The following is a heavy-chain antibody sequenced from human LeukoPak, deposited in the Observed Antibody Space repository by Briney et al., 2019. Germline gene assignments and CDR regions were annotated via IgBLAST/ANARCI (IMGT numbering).Heavy chain of an antibody. J-gene: IGHJ4*02. CDR1: GYTFTDYY. D-gene: IGHD2-2*01. V-gene: IGHV3-30*09. CDR2: ISYDGSNK. Sequence: KVSCKASGYTFTDYYMHWVRQAPGKGLEWVAVISYDGSNKYYADSVKGRFAISRDNSKNTLYLQMNSLRAEDTAVYYCAKAYGYCTTTSCSHEEFDYWGQGTLVTVSS. CDR3: AKAYGYCTTTSCSHEEFDY.